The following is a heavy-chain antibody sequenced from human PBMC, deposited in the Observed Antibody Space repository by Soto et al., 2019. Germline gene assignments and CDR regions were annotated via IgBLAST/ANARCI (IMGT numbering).Heavy chain of an antibody. CDR3: ASITIFGVVIICAFDL. V-gene: IGHV3-23*01. J-gene: IGHJ3*01. Sequence: EVQLLESGGGLVQPGGSLRLSCAASGFTFSSYAMSWVRQAPGKGLEWVSAISGSGGSTYYADSGKGRFTISRDNSKNTLYLQMNRLRDEDPAVYYWASITIFGVVIICAFDLWGQGTMVTVSS. D-gene: IGHD3-3*01. CDR1: GFTFSSYA. CDR2: ISGSGGST.